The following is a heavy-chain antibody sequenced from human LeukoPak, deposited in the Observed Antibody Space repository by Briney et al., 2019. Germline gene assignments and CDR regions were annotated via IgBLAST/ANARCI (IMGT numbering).Heavy chain of an antibody. CDR2: IRSQTAGGTT. CDR3: AHGSAQYYEY. Sequence: GGSLKLSCAVSVLTLSNVWMNWVRQAPWKGLEWVGRIRSQTAGGTTDFAAPVKGRFSISRDDSKNSLYLQMNSLTSEDTAVYYCAHGSAQYYEYWGQGTLVTVSS. J-gene: IGHJ1*01. D-gene: IGHD2-15*01. V-gene: IGHV3-15*07. CDR1: VLTLSNVW.